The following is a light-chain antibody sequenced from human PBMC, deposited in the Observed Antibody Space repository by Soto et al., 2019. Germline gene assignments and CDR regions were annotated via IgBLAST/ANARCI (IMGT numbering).Light chain of an antibody. CDR2: KAS. Sequence: DTQMTQSPSTLSASVGDRVKITCRASQSISNWLAWYQQRPGRAPKLLIYKASNLQSGVPSRFSGSGSGTEFTLTINSLQPDDFAIYYCQQYNTFLPTFGQGTKVEFK. CDR3: QQYNTFLPT. CDR1: QSISNW. J-gene: IGKJ1*01. V-gene: IGKV1-5*03.